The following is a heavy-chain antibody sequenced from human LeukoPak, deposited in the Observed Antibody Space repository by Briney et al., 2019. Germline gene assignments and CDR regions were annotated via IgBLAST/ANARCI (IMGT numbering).Heavy chain of an antibody. Sequence: ASVKVSCKASGYTFTSYAMHWVRQAPGQRLEWLGWINAGNGNTKYSQKFQGRVTITRDTSASTAYMELSSLRSEDTAVYYCARDGPLRTYDYWGQGTLVTVSS. V-gene: IGHV1-3*01. D-gene: IGHD1-7*01. CDR2: INAGNGNT. J-gene: IGHJ4*02. CDR1: GYTFTSYA. CDR3: ARDGPLRTYDY.